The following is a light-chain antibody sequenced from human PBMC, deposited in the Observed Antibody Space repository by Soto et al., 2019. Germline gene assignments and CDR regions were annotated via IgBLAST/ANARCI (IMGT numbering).Light chain of an antibody. J-gene: IGLJ2*01. CDR1: SSDVGSYNL. CDR3: SSYTSSSTLL. CDR2: EVS. Sequence: QSALTQPASVSGSPGQSITISCIGTSSDVGSYNLVSWYQQHPGKAPKVLIYEVSERPSGVSNRFSGSKSGNTASLTISGLQAEDEADYYCSSYTSSSTLLFGGGTKLTVL. V-gene: IGLV2-14*02.